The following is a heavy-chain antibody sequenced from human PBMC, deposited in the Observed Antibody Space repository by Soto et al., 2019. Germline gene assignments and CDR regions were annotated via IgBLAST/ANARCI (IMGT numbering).Heavy chain of an antibody. CDR2: ISAYNGNT. J-gene: IGHJ5*02. D-gene: IGHD6-13*01. V-gene: IGHV1-18*01. Sequence: GASVKVSWTASRYTFASYGISWVRQAPGQVLECMGWISAYNGNTNYAQKLQGRVTMTTDTSTSTAYMELRSLRSDDTAVYYCARGSEQQLIRFDPWGQGTLVSVSS. CDR1: RYTFASYG. CDR3: ARGSEQQLIRFDP.